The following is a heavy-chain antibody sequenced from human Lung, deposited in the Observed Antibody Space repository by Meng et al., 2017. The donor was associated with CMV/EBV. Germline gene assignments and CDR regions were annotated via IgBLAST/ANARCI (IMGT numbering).Heavy chain of an antibody. V-gene: IGHV4-34*01. CDR1: GGSFSGYY. D-gene: IGHD3-3*01. CDR3: ARGGFTYDFWSGYDFDY. Sequence: SXTXSLXCAVYGGSFSGYYWSWIRQPPGKGLEWIGEINHSGSTNYNPSLKSRVTISVDTSKNQFSLKLSSVTAADTAVYYCARGGFTYDFWSGYDFDYWGQGTLVTFSS. J-gene: IGHJ4*02. CDR2: INHSGST.